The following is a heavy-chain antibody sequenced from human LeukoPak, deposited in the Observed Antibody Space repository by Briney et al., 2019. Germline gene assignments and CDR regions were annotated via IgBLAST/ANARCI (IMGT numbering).Heavy chain of an antibody. CDR3: AKVLDYCDGGTCYNSGMDS. Sequence: AGGSLRLSCLASGFTFNLYSMHWVRQAPGKGLVFVSVISSDGVYTYYAYSVKGRFTISRDNSKNTVYLQMSSLGADDTAVYYCAKVLDYCDGGTCYNSGMDSWGQGTLVTVSS. J-gene: IGHJ4*02. CDR2: ISSDGVYT. D-gene: IGHD2-15*01. CDR1: GFTFNLYS. V-gene: IGHV3-64D*08.